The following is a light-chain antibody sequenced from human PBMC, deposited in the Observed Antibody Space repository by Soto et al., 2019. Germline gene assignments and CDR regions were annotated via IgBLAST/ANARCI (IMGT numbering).Light chain of an antibody. CDR2: GAS. Sequence: EIVMTQSPATLSVSPGERATLSCRASQSISSNYLAWYQQKPGQAPSLLIYGASTRATGIPDRFSGSGSGTDFTLTINRLEPEDFAVYYCQQYGSSPPTYTFGQGTKLEIK. CDR1: QSISSNY. J-gene: IGKJ2*01. V-gene: IGKV3-20*01. CDR3: QQYGSSPPTYT.